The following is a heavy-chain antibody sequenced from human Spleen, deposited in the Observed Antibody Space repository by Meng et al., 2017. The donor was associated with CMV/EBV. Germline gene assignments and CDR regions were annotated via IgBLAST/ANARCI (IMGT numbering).Heavy chain of an antibody. D-gene: IGHD1-1*01. V-gene: IGHV3-15*01. Sequence: EVQLVESGGDSVKPGGSLRLSCAGSGFTFSNAWMSWVRQAPGKGLEWVGRIKSKTDGETADYNAPVKGRFTISRDDSKNTLYLQMNSLKTEDTAIYYCIWNDLGDYWGQGTLVTVS. CDR3: IWNDLGDY. CDR2: IKSKTDGETA. J-gene: IGHJ4*02. CDR1: GFTFSNAW.